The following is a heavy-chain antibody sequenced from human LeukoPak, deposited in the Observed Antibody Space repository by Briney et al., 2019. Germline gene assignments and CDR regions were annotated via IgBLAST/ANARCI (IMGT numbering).Heavy chain of an antibody. J-gene: IGHJ5*02. Sequence: ASVKVSCKASGYTFTSYAMNWVRQAPGQGLEWMGWINPNSGGTNYAQKFQGWVTMTRDTSISTAYMELSRLRSDDTAVYYCARSEPYYDILTGYSEGWFDLWGQGTLVTVSS. V-gene: IGHV1-2*04. CDR2: INPNSGGT. D-gene: IGHD3-9*01. CDR3: ARSEPYYDILTGYSEGWFDL. CDR1: GYTFTSYA.